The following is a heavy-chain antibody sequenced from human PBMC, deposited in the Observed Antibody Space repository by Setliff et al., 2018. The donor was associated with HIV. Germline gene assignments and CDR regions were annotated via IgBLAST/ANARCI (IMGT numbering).Heavy chain of an antibody. J-gene: IGHJ5*02. D-gene: IGHD3-22*01. CDR1: GYTFTSYG. Sequence: ASVKVSCKASGYTFTSYGISWVRQAPGQGLEWMGRIIPILGIANYAQKFQGRVTITADKSTSTAYMELSRLRSEDTAVYYCARDRGSGELYESTGYQLADWFDPWGQGTLVTVSS. V-gene: IGHV1-69*04. CDR2: IIPILGIA. CDR3: ARDRGSGELYESTGYQLADWFDP.